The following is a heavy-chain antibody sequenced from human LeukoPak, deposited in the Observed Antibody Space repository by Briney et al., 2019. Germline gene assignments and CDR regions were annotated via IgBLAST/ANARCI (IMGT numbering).Heavy chain of an antibody. J-gene: IGHJ5*02. Sequence: PSETLSLTCAVYGGSFSGYYWSWIRQPPGKGLEWIGEINHSGSTNYNPSLKSRVTISVDTSKNQFSLKLSSVTAADTAVYYCAREGFDWLLSEDWFDPWGQGTLVTVSS. CDR1: GGSFSGYY. D-gene: IGHD3-9*01. V-gene: IGHV4-34*01. CDR3: AREGFDWLLSEDWFDP. CDR2: INHSGST.